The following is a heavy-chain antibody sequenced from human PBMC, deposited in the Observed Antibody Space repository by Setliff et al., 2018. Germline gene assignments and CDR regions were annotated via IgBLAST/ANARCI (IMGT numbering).Heavy chain of an antibody. J-gene: IGHJ4*02. CDR3: ARGSGRGYSYGLFDY. V-gene: IGHV4-59*02. CDR2: IFYSGYT. D-gene: IGHD5-18*01. CDR1: GGSVSTCY. Sequence: PSETLSLTCTVSGGSVSTCYWSWIRQPPGKGLEWIGFIFYSGYTHYNPSLKSRVTMSVDVSRDQFSLELSSVTAADTAVYFCARGSGRGYSYGLFDYWGQGSLVTVSS.